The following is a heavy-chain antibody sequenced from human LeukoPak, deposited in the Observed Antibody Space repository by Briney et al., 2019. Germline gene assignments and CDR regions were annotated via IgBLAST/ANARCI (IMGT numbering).Heavy chain of an antibody. V-gene: IGHV3-74*01. D-gene: IGHD3-22*01. J-gene: IGHJ4*02. CDR2: INSDGSST. CDR1: GFTFSSYW. CDR3: ARGNYYDSSGYPAFDY. Sequence: GGSLRLSCVASGFTFSSYWMHWVRQAPGKGLVWVSRINSDGSSTSYADSVKGRFTISRDNAKNTLYLQMNSLRAEDTAVYYCARGNYYDSSGYPAFDYWGQGTLVTVSS.